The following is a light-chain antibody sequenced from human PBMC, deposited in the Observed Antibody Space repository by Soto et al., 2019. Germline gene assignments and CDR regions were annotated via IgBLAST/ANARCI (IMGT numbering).Light chain of an antibody. Sequence: IQMTQSPSSLSASVGDRVTITCRASQGISSYLAWYQQKPGKAPKLLIYAASTLQSGVPSRFSGSGSGTDFTLTISCLQSEDFATYYCQQYYSYPPTFGQGTKLEIK. V-gene: IGKV1-8*01. CDR2: AAS. J-gene: IGKJ2*01. CDR3: QQYYSYPPT. CDR1: QGISSY.